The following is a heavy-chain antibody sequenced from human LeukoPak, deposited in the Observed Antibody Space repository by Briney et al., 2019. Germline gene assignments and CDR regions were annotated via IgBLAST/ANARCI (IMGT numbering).Heavy chain of an antibody. D-gene: IGHD6-19*01. Sequence: GGSLRLSCAASGFTFSDYYMSWIRQAPGKGLEWVSYISSSGSTIYYADSVKGRFTISRDNAKNSLYLQMNSLRPEDTALYYCAKGPGAAVAKRYIQHWGQGTLVTVSS. V-gene: IGHV3-11*01. J-gene: IGHJ1*01. CDR2: ISSSGSTI. CDR1: GFTFSDYY. CDR3: AKGPGAAVAKRYIQH.